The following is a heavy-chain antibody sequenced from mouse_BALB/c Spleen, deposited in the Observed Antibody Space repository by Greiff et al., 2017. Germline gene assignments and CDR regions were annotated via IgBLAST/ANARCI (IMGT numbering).Heavy chain of an antibody. V-gene: IGHV14-4*02. Sequence: VQLKESGAELVRSGASVKLSCTASGFNIKDYYMHWVKQRPEQGLEWIGWIDPENGDTEYAPKFQGKATMTADTSSNTAYLQLSSLTSEDTAVYYCKGKYGNSFAYWGQGTLVTVSA. CDR3: KGKYGNSFAY. J-gene: IGHJ3*01. D-gene: IGHD2-10*02. CDR1: GFNIKDYY. CDR2: IDPENGDT.